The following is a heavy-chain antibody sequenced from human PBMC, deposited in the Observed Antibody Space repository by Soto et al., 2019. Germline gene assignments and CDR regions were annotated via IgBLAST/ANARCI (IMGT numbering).Heavy chain of an antibody. D-gene: IGHD2-2*01. CDR1: GFTFDDYA. CDR2: ISWNSGSI. V-gene: IGHV3-9*01. CDR3: AKDTRPDIVVVPAAPDHV. Sequence: GGSLRLSCVASGFTFDDYAMHWVRQAPGKGLEWVSGISWNSGSIGYADSVKGRFTISRDNAKNSLYLQMNSLRAEDTALYYCAKDTRPDIVVVPAAPDHVWGKGTTVTVSS. J-gene: IGHJ6*04.